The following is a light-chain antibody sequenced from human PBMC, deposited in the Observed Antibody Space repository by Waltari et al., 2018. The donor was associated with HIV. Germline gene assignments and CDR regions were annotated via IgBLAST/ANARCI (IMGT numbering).Light chain of an antibody. J-gene: IGKJ2*01. V-gene: IGKV1-5*03. CDR1: QSISAS. Sequence: DIQMTPSPSTLSVAVGDRVIITCRASQSISASLAWYHQKPGKAPRLLISQASVLEPGVPSRFSGSGSGTDFTLTINILQPDDFGTYYCQQSDTYYTFGQGTKLERK. CDR3: QQSDTYYT. CDR2: QAS.